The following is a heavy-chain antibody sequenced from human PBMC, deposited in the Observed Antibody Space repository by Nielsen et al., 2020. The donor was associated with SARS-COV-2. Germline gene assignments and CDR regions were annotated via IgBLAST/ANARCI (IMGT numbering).Heavy chain of an antibody. CDR1: VFTFSSYS. V-gene: IGHV3-48*01. CDR3: ARDRHDYGDFVMDY. J-gene: IGHJ4*02. Sequence: GESLKISCAASVFTFSSYSMNWVRQAPGKGLEWVSYISSSSSTIYYADSVKGRFTISRDNAKNSLYLQMNSLRAEDTAVYYCARDRHDYGDFVMDYWGQGTLVTVSS. CDR2: ISSSSSTI. D-gene: IGHD4-17*01.